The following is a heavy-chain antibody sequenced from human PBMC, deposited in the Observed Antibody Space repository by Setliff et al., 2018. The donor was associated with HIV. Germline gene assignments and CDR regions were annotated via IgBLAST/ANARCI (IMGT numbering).Heavy chain of an antibody. CDR3: AREDYYDSSGDAFDI. CDR2: IYISGST. CDR1: GGSISSGSYY. V-gene: IGHV4-61*02. Sequence: TSETLSLTCSVSGGSISSGSYYWSWIRQPAGKGLEWIGRIYISGSTSYNPSLESRVTISLDTSKNHFSLKLSSVTAADTAVYYCAREDYYDSSGDAFDIWGQGTMVTVS. D-gene: IGHD3-22*01. J-gene: IGHJ3*02.